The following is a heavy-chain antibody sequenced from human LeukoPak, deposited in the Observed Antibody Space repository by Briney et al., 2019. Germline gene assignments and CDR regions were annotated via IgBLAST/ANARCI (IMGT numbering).Heavy chain of an antibody. D-gene: IGHD3-22*01. CDR1: GFTFSSYW. V-gene: IGHV3-7*01. Sequence: GGSLRLSCAASGFTFSSYWMSWVRQAPGKGLEWVANIKQDGSEKYYVDSVKGRFTISRDNAKNSLYLQMNSLRAEDTAVYYCARGDGSGYYPDAFDIWGQGTMVTVSS. CDR3: ARGDGSGYYPDAFDI. J-gene: IGHJ3*02. CDR2: IKQDGSEK.